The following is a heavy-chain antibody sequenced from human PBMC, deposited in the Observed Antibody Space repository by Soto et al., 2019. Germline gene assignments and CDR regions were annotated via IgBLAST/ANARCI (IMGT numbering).Heavy chain of an antibody. Sequence: QVQLVESGGGVVQPGRSLRLSCAASGFTFSSYGMHWVRQAPGKGLEWVAVISYDGSNKYYADSVKGRFTISRDNSKNTLYLQMTSLRAEDTAVYYCAKDRWYYDSSGYYLDWYFDLWGRGTLVTVSS. CDR1: GFTFSSYG. V-gene: IGHV3-30*18. D-gene: IGHD3-22*01. CDR2: ISYDGSNK. CDR3: AKDRWYYDSSGYYLDWYFDL. J-gene: IGHJ2*01.